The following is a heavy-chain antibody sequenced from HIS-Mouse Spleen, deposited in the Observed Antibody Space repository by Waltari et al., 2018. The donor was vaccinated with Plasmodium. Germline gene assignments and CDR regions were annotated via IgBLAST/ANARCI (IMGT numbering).Heavy chain of an antibody. Sequence: QVTLRESGPALVKPTQTLTLTCTFSGFSLSTRGMCVSLIRQPPGKALEWLARIDWDDDKYYSTSLKTRLTISKETSKNQVVLTMTNMDPVDTATYYCARTTYSSSSAKYYYYGMDVWGQGTTVTVSS. CDR3: ARTTYSSSSAKYYYYGMDV. D-gene: IGHD6-6*01. J-gene: IGHJ6*02. V-gene: IGHV2-70*15. CDR1: GFSLSTRGMC. CDR2: IDWDDDK.